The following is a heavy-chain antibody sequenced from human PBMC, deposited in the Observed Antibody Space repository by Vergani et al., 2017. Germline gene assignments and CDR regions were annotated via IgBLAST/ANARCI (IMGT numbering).Heavy chain of an antibody. CDR2: IYHSGRT. J-gene: IGHJ5*02. CDR3: ARDWEYCSSTSSYTGWFDP. CDR1: GGSISSGGYS. D-gene: IGHD2-2*02. V-gene: IGHV4-30-2*01. Sequence: QLQLQESGSGLVKPSQTLSLTCAVSGGSISSGGYSWSWIRQPPGKGLEWIGYIYHSGRTYYNPSLKSRVTISVDRSKNQFSLKLCSVTAADTAVYYCARDWEYCSSTSSYTGWFDPWGQGTLVTVSS.